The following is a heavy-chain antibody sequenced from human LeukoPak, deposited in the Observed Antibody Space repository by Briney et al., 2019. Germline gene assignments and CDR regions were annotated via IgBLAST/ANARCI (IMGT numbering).Heavy chain of an antibody. J-gene: IGHJ6*03. D-gene: IGHD1-26*01. Sequence: SETLSLTCTVSGGSISSGSYYWSWIRQPAGKGLEWTGRIYTSGSTNYNPSLKSRVTISVDTSKNQFSLKLSSVTAADTAVYYCARAKKRSGRSRNFYLDVWGKGTTVTVSS. V-gene: IGHV4-61*02. CDR3: ARAKKRSGRSRNFYLDV. CDR2: IYTSGST. CDR1: GGSISSGSYY.